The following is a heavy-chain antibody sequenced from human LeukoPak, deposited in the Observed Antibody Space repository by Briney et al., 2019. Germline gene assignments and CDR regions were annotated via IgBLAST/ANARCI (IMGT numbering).Heavy chain of an antibody. CDR3: AGDPASYVWGSYRYTCLDY. Sequence: ASVKVSCKASGYTFTSYGISWVRQAPGQGLEWMGWISAYNGNTNYAQKLQGRVTMTTDTSTSTAYVELRSLRSDDTAVYYCAGDPASYVWGSYRYTCLDYWGQGTLVTVSS. V-gene: IGHV1-18*01. CDR2: ISAYNGNT. CDR1: GYTFTSYG. D-gene: IGHD3-16*02. J-gene: IGHJ4*02.